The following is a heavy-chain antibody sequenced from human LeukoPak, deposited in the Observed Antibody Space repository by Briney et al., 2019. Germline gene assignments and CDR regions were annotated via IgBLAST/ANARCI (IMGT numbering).Heavy chain of an antibody. D-gene: IGHD3-22*01. CDR1: GYSFTSYW. V-gene: IGHV5-51*01. Sequence: GESLKISCKGSGYSFTSYWIGWVRQMPGKGPEWMGIIYPGDSDTRYSPSFQGQVTISADKSISTAYLQWSSLKASDTAMYYCARYHDSSGYLPPYYFDYWGQGTLVTVSS. J-gene: IGHJ4*02. CDR3: ARYHDSSGYLPPYYFDY. CDR2: IYPGDSDT.